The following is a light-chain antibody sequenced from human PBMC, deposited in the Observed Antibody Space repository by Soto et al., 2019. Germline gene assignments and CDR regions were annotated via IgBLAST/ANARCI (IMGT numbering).Light chain of an antibody. CDR1: ETIRSW. Sequence: IKMTQSVATVSASVGDRVTITCRASETIRSWLAWYQQKPGKGPKLLIYKASSLESGVPSRFSGSGSGTEFTLTISSLQPDDFATYFCHQYYSYPKTFAQGTKA. CDR2: KAS. V-gene: IGKV1-5*03. CDR3: HQYYSYPKT. J-gene: IGKJ1*01.